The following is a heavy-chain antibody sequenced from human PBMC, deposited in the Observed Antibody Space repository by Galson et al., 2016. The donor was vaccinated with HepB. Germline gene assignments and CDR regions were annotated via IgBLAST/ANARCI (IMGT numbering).Heavy chain of an antibody. J-gene: IGHJ4*02. CDR3: AKDLLSDYVWGSYRFQD. V-gene: IGHV3-23*01. CDR2: IGGSGDNT. D-gene: IGHD3-16*02. CDR1: GFSFSTYA. Sequence: SLRLSCAVSGFSFSTYAMSWVRQAPGKGLVWVSTIGGSGDNTYYADSVKGRFTISRDNSMNTLYLQMNSLGAEGTAVYYCAKDLLSDYVWGSYRFQDWGQGAPVTVSS.